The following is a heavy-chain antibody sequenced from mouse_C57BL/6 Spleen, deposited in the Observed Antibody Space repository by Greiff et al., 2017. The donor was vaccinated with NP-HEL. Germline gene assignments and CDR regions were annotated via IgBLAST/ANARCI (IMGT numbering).Heavy chain of an antibody. CDR2: IWRGGST. V-gene: IGHV2-5*01. J-gene: IGHJ4*01. CDR3: AKGATVVDAMDY. Sequence: VQVVESGPGLVQPSQSLSITCTVSGFSLTSYGVHWVRQSPGKGLEWLGVIWRGGSTDYNAAFMSRLSITKDNSKSQVFFKMNSLQADDTAIYYCAKGATVVDAMDYWGQGTSVTVSS. D-gene: IGHD1-1*01. CDR1: GFSLTSYG.